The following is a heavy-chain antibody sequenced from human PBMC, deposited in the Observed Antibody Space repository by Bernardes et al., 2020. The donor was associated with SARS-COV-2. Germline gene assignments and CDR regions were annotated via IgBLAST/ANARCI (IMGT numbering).Heavy chain of an antibody. J-gene: IGHJ4*02. Sequence: GGSLTPSCVASGFNSNVFAMSRVRQAPGKGLEWVASSFRDAGVTFHAVPVKGRFTIARDNSKNTMYLQMNSLTAADTAIYYCVTNRPFHPIDFWGQGALVTVSS. D-gene: IGHD6-6*01. CDR1: GFNSNVFA. CDR3: VTNRPFHPIDF. V-gene: IGHV3-23*05. CDR2: SFRDAGVT.